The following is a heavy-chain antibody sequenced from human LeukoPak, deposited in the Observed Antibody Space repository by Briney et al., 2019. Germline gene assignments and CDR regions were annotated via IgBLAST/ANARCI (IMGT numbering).Heavy chain of an antibody. CDR2: IYYSGST. V-gene: IGHV4-39*02. J-gene: IGHJ6*02. CDR1: GGSISSISSNNYH. D-gene: IGHD4-23*01. Sequence: MSSETLSLTCIVSGGSISSISSNNYHWGWIRQPPGKGLEWIGSIYYSGSTYYNPSLKSRVTISVDTSKNQFSLKLSSVTAADTALYYCAREMGVVTAHGIDVWGQGTTVTVSS. CDR3: AREMGVVTAHGIDV.